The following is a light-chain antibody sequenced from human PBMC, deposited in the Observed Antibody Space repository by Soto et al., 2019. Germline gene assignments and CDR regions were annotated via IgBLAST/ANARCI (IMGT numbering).Light chain of an antibody. CDR2: AAS. J-gene: IGKJ5*01. Sequence: TQMTRWLSTLRESVGEGNRITCRESQSIRNYLNWYQQKPGKAPKVXIYAASNLQSGVPSNFICRGAGQACTLAIRSLQPEDLSTHFCQQSYSTPITFGQGTRLEIK. V-gene: IGKV1-39*01. CDR1: QSIRNY. CDR3: QQSYSTPIT.